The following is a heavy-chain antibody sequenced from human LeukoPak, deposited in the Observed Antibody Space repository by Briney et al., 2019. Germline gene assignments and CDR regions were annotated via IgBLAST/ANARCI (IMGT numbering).Heavy chain of an antibody. CDR1: GGSISGYY. Sequence: SETLSLFCTVSGGSISGYYWSWFRQSPGKGPECIGFISSTGSTDYNPSLKSRVSMSMDTSKKHFSLPLRSVTAADTAVYYCARGGPPSSGRIASFDPWGQGTLVTVSS. CDR2: ISSTGST. V-gene: IGHV4-59*01. CDR3: ARGGPPSSGRIASFDP. D-gene: IGHD2-15*01. J-gene: IGHJ5*02.